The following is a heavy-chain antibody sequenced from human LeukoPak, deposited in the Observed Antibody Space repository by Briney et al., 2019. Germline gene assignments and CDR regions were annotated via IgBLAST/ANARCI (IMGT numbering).Heavy chain of an antibody. D-gene: IGHD3-10*01. V-gene: IGHV1-8*01. CDR2: MNPNSGNT. CDR1: GYTFTIYD. J-gene: IGHJ3*02. CDR3: ARDRYYGSGSYHKRRAFDI. Sequence: ASVKVSCKTSGYTFTIYDINWVRQATGQGLEWMGWMNPNSGNTGYAQKFQGRVTMTRNTSISTAYMERSSLRSEDTAVYYCARDRYYGSGSYHKRRAFDIWGQGTMVTVSS.